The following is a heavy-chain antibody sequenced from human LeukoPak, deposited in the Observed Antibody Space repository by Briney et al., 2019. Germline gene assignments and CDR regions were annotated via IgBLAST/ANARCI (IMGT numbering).Heavy chain of an antibody. CDR3: AKGGEVSSWYKRLKLYFDY. CDR2: IRYDGSNK. D-gene: IGHD6-13*01. CDR1: GFTFSGSA. Sequence: GGSLRLSCAASGFTFSGSAMHWVRQAPGKGLEWVAFIRYDGSNKYYADSVKGRFTISRDNSKNTLFLQMNSLRAEDTAVYYCAKGGEVSSWYKRLKLYFDYWGQGTLVTVSS. J-gene: IGHJ4*02. V-gene: IGHV3-30*02.